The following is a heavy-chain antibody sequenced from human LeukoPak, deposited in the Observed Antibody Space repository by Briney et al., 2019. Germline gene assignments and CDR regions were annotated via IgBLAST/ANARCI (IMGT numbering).Heavy chain of an antibody. CDR2: KSDDGRNK. D-gene: IGHD4-17*01. J-gene: IGHJ4*02. CDR1: GFSFISYG. Sequence: GGSLRLSCAASGFSFISYGMHWVRQAPGKGLEWVGVKSDDGRNKKYADSVKGRFTISRDNSKDTLYLQMNSLREEDTAVYYCAKRPSDYGDYVTYFDYWGQGTLVTVSS. V-gene: IGHV3-30*18. CDR3: AKRPSDYGDYVTYFDY.